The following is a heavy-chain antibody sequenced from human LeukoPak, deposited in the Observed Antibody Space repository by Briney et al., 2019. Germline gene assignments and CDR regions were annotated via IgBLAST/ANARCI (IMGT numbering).Heavy chain of an antibody. CDR2: ISSSGSTI. D-gene: IGHD3-10*01. V-gene: IGHV3-48*03. J-gene: IGHJ6*03. Sequence: PGGSLRLSCAASGFTFSSYEMNWVRQAPGKGLEWVSYISSSGSTIYYADSVKGRFTISRDNAKNSLYLQMNSLRAEDTALYYCARGSITMVRGVIIMADYYYYMDVWGKGATVTVSS. CDR1: GFTFSSYE. CDR3: ARGSITMVRGVIIMADYYYYMDV.